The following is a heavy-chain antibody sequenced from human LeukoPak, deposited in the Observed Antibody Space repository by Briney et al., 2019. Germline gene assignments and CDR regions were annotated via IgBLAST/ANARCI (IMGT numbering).Heavy chain of an antibody. J-gene: IGHJ4*02. V-gene: IGHV4-30-2*01. Sequence: PSETLSLTCAVSGGSISSGGYSWSWIRQPPGKGLEWIGNIYHSGSTYYNPSLKSRVTISVDRSKNQFSLKLSSVTAADTAVYYRARGFSGWYFDYWGQGTLVTVSS. CDR3: ARGFSGWYFDY. CDR2: IYHSGST. D-gene: IGHD6-19*01. CDR1: GGSISSGGYS.